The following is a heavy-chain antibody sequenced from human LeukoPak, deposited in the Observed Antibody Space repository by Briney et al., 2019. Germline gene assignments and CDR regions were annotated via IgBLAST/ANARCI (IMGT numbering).Heavy chain of an antibody. CDR1: GYTFTSYD. CDR2: MNPNSGNT. V-gene: IGHV1-8*01. CDR3: ARAPSQNIHYDFWSGYYFDY. Sequence: GASVKVSCKASGYTFTSYDINWVRQATGQGLEWMGWMNPNSGNTGYAQKFQGRVTMTRNTSISTAYMELSGLRSEDTAVYYCARAPSQNIHYDFWSGYYFDYWGQGTLVTVSS. D-gene: IGHD3-3*01. J-gene: IGHJ4*02.